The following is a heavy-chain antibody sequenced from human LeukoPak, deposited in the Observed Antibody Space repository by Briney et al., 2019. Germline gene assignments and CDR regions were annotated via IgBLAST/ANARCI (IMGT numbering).Heavy chain of an antibody. J-gene: IGHJ4*02. CDR2: ISSSSSYT. CDR1: GFTFSDYY. Sequence: KPGGSLSLSCAASGFTFSDYYMSWIRQAPGKGLEWVSYISSSSSYTNYADSVKGRFTISRDNAKNSLYLQMNSLRAEDTAVYYCARDLYCSSTSCYGPMGYYFDYWGQGTLVTVSS. CDR3: ARDLYCSSTSCYGPMGYYFDY. D-gene: IGHD2-2*01. V-gene: IGHV3-11*05.